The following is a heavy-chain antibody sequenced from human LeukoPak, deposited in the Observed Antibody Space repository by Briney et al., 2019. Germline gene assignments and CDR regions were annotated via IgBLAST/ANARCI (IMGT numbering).Heavy chain of an antibody. V-gene: IGHV3-23*01. CDR2: ISGGGGST. Sequence: GGSLRLSCAASGFTFSSYAMSWVRQAPGKGPEWVSAISGGGGSTYYADSVKGRFTISRDNSKNTLYLQMNSLRAEDTAVYYCAKVYYDSSGSYYLDYWGQGTLVTVSS. D-gene: IGHD3-22*01. CDR1: GFTFSSYA. CDR3: AKVYYDSSGSYYLDY. J-gene: IGHJ4*02.